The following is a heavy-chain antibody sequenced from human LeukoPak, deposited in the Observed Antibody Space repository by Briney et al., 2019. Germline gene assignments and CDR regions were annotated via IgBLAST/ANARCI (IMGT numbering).Heavy chain of an antibody. D-gene: IGHD3-16*01. Sequence: GESLKISCKGSGYSFTSYWIGWVRQMPGKGLEWMGIIYPGDSDTRYSPSFQGQVTISVDKSISTAYLQWSSLKASDTAIYFCARRAALGMRYFDSWGQGVLLTVSS. CDR1: GYSFTSYW. CDR3: ARRAALGMRYFDS. CDR2: IYPGDSDT. J-gene: IGHJ4*02. V-gene: IGHV5-51*01.